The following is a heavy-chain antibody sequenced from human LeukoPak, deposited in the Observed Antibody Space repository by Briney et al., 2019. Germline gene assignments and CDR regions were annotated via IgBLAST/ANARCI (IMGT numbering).Heavy chain of an antibody. CDR1: GGSISAYY. J-gene: IGHJ4*02. V-gene: IGHV4-59*08. CDR3: ARWILYSSGSYSDY. CDR2: VFYTGAT. D-gene: IGHD3-10*01. Sequence: SETLSLTCTVSGGSISAYYWSWIRQPPGKGLEWIGDVFYTGATNCNPSLESRVTISVDTSKNQFSLNLTSVTAADAAVYYCARWILYSSGSYSDYWGQGTLVTVSS.